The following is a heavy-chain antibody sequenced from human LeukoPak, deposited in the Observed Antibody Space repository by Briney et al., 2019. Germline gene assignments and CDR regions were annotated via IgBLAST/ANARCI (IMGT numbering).Heavy chain of an antibody. D-gene: IGHD3-10*01. Sequence: ASVKVSCKASGYTFTGYYMHWVRQAPGQGLEWMGWINPNSGGTNYAQKFQGRVTMTRDTSTSTVYMELSSLRSEDTAVYYCARGGLTYYYGSGSQGDDYWGQGTLVTVSS. CDR3: ARGGLTYYYGSGSQGDDY. V-gene: IGHV1-2*02. CDR1: GYTFTGYY. J-gene: IGHJ4*02. CDR2: INPNSGGT.